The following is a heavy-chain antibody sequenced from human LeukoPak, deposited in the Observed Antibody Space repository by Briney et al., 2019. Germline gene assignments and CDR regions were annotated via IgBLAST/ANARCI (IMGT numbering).Heavy chain of an antibody. J-gene: IGHJ4*02. V-gene: IGHV1-18*01. CDR2: ITPYNGNT. CDR1: GYTFINYG. CDR3: ARRGVYYYDSSGRANYYFDF. D-gene: IGHD3-22*01. Sequence: ASVKVSCKASGYTFINYGINWVRQAPGQGLEWVGWITPYNGNTNYAQKLQGRVTMTTDTSTSIAYMELRSLRPDDTAMYYCARRGVYYYDSSGRANYYFDFWGQGTLVTVSS.